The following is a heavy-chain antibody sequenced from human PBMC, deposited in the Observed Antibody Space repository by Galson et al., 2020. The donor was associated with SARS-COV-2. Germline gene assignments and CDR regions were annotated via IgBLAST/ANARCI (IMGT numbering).Heavy chain of an antibody. CDR1: GGSVSGYY. CDR2: IFYRGST. V-gene: IGHV4-59*02. D-gene: IGHD6-13*01. Sequence: ETSETLSLTCTVSGGSVSGYYWSWIRQPPGKGLEWIGYIFYRGSTNYNPSLKSRVTISIDTSKNQFSLKLSSVTAADTAVYYCARASSVAAPGRYFQHWGQGTLGTVSS. CDR3: ARASSVAAPGRYFQH. J-gene: IGHJ1*01.